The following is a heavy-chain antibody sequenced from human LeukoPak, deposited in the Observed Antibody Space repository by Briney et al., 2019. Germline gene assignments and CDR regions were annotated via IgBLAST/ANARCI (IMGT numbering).Heavy chain of an antibody. D-gene: IGHD3-22*01. J-gene: IGHJ3*02. CDR3: ATSPAIKVYSHSSSSGYRPRYAFDI. V-gene: IGHV4-59*01. CDR1: GGSISGYY. Sequence: SETLSLTCTVSGGSISGYYWSWIRQSPGKGLEWIGYIYYSGSTNYNPSLKSRVTISVDTSKNQFSLRLTSVTAADTAVYYCATSPAIKVYSHSSSSGYRPRYAFDIWGQGTMVTVSS. CDR2: IYYSGST.